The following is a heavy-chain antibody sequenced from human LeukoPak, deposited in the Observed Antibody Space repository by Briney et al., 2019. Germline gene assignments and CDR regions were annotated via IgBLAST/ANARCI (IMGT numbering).Heavy chain of an antibody. CDR1: GFTFSSYW. J-gene: IGHJ6*02. CDR3: ARDKPLRRAYDILTGYSNYYGMDV. Sequence: PGGSLRLSCAASGFTFSSYWMSWVRQAPGKGLEWVANIKQDGSEKYYVDSVKGRFTISRDNAKNSLYLQMNSLRAEDTAVYYCARDKPLRRAYDILTGYSNYYGMDVWGQGTTVTVSS. V-gene: IGHV3-7*01. CDR2: IKQDGSEK. D-gene: IGHD3-9*01.